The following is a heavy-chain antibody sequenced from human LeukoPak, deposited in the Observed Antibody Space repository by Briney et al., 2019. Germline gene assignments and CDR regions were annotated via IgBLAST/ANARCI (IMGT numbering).Heavy chain of an antibody. CDR3: AEVRQLLWFGASDY. V-gene: IGHV1-69*13. CDR1: GGTFSSYA. Sequence: SVKVSCKASGGTFSSYAISWVRQAPGQGLEWMGGIIPIFGTANYAQKFQGRVTITADESTSTAYMELSSLRSEDTAVYYCAEVRQLLWFGASDYWGQGTLVTVSS. J-gene: IGHJ4*02. D-gene: IGHD3-10*01. CDR2: IIPIFGTA.